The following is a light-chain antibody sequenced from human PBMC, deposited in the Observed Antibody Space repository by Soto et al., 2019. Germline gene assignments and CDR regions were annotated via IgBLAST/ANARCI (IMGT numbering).Light chain of an antibody. Sequence: IQMTQSPSSLSASVGARVTITCQASQDISNYLSWYQQKPGKAPKILIYDASSLQTGVPSRFSGSGSGTEFTFTISSLQPEDIATYYCQQYDNFPRTLGGGTKVDIK. J-gene: IGKJ4*02. CDR3: QQYDNFPRT. CDR1: QDISNY. V-gene: IGKV1-33*01. CDR2: DAS.